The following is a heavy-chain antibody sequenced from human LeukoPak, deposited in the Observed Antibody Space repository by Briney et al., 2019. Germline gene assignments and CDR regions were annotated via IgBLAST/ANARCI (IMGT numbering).Heavy chain of an antibody. V-gene: IGHV4-34*01. CDR3: ARGLNLGY. CDR1: GGSFSGYY. Sequence: PSETLSLTCAVYGGSFSGYYWSWIRQPPGKGLEWIGEINHSGSTNYNPSLKSRVTISVDTSKNQFSLKLSSVTAADTAVYYCARGLNLGYWGQGTLVTVSS. J-gene: IGHJ4*02. D-gene: IGHD1-14*01. CDR2: INHSGST.